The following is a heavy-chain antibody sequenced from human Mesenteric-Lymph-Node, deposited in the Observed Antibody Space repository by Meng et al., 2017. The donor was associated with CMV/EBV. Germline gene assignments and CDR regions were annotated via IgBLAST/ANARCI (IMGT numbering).Heavy chain of an antibody. CDR1: GYSFTNYW. CDR3: VRDYDFRPDY. D-gene: IGHD3/OR15-3a*01. V-gene: IGHV1-18*04. Sequence: ASVKVSCKGSGYSFTNYWIGWVRQAPGQGLEWVGWIDAHNGNIHHGQKFQGRVMMTIDTSTSTAHMEVRSLRSDDTAVYYCVRDYDFRPDYWGQGSLVTVSS. J-gene: IGHJ4*02. CDR2: IDAHNGNI.